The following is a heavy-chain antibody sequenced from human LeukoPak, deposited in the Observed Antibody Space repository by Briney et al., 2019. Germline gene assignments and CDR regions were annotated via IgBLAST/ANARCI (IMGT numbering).Heavy chain of an antibody. CDR2: ISGSGGST. V-gene: IGHV3-23*01. CDR3: AKRTGAGDYGDYFDY. D-gene: IGHD4-17*01. Sequence: GGSLRLSCAASGFTFSSYGMSWVRQAPGKGLDWVSAISGSGGSTYYSDSVKGRFTISRDNSKNTLYLQMNSLRAEDTAVYYCAKRTGAGDYGDYFDYWGQGTLVTVSS. CDR1: GFTFSSYG. J-gene: IGHJ4*02.